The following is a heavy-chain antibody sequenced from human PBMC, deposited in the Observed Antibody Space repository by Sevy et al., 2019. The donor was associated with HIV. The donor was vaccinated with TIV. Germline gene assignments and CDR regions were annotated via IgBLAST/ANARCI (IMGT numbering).Heavy chain of an antibody. CDR3: TNAHVEVAATTGGVFDY. CDR1: GFTFSSYA. Sequence: GGSLRLSCAASGFTFSSYAMSWVRQAPGKGLEWVSSIGESGGTTYYADSVKGRFTIYRDSSENTLYLQMNSLRVEDTAKYYCTNAHVEVAATTGGVFDYWGQGTLVTVSS. J-gene: IGHJ4*02. D-gene: IGHD6-19*01. CDR2: IGESGGTT. V-gene: IGHV3-23*01.